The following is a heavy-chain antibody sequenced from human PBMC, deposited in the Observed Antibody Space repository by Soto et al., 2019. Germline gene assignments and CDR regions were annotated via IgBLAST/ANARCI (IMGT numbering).Heavy chain of an antibody. J-gene: IGHJ6*02. V-gene: IGHV3-23*01. CDR3: AKDGASGSSPPYYYFGMDV. D-gene: IGHD1-26*01. Sequence: EVQLLESGGGLVQPGGSLRLSCAASGFTFSSYAMSWVRQAPGKGLEWVSTISGSGGNAYYADSVKGRFSISRDNSKNTRRLQMTSRRADAPAVYYCAKDGASGSSPPYYYFGMDVWGQGTTVTVSS. CDR2: ISGSGGNA. CDR1: GFTFSSYA.